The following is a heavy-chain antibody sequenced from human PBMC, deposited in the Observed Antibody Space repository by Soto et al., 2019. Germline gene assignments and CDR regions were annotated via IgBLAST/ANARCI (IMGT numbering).Heavy chain of an antibody. CDR1: GFTFSSYA. CDR2: ISAGGGSA. CDR3: AKVRSAWFFDY. J-gene: IGHJ4*02. Sequence: GWSLRLSCAASGFTFSSYAMTWVRQAPGKGLEWVSAISAGGGSAYYADSVKGLFTISRDNSKNTLYLQMNSLRAEDTAVYYCAKVRSAWFFDYWGQGTLVTVSS. D-gene: IGHD6-19*01. V-gene: IGHV3-23*01.